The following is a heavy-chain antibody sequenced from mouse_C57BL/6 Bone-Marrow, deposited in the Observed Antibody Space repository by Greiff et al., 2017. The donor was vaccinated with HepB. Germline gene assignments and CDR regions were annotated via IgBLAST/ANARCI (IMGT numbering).Heavy chain of an antibody. Sequence: EVKLMESGGGLVKPGGSLKLSCAASGFTFSDYGMHWVRQAPEKGLEWVAYISSGSSTIYYADTVKGRFTISRDNAKSTLFLQMTSLRSEDTAMYYCARPLWDAFDSWGQGTTLTVSS. D-gene: IGHD4-1*01. J-gene: IGHJ2*01. CDR1: GFTFSDYG. V-gene: IGHV5-17*01. CDR2: ISSGSSTI. CDR3: ARPLWDAFDS.